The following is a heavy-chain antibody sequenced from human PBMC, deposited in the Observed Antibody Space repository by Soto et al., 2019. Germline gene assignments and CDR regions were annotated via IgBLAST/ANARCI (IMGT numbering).Heavy chain of an antibody. CDR1: GGSISSGGYY. J-gene: IGHJ4*02. D-gene: IGHD6-6*01. CDR2: IYYSGST. CDR3: ARDQGQLGTLDY. Sequence: QVQLQESGPGLVKPSQTLSLTCTVSGGSISSGGYYWSWIRQLPGKGLEWIGYIYYSGSTYYNPSLKSRVTISVDTSKNQFSLKLSSVTAADTAVYYCARDQGQLGTLDYWGQGTLVTVSS. V-gene: IGHV4-31*03.